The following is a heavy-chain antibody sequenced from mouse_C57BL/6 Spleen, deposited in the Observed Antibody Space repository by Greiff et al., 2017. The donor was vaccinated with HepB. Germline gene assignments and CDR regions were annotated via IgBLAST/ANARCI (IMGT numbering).Heavy chain of an antibody. CDR2: INPNNGGT. CDR1: GYTFTDYN. CDR3: ARRLYSSSSYAMDY. V-gene: IGHV1-18*01. J-gene: IGHJ4*01. Sequence: VQLKQSGPELVKPGASVKIPCKASGYTFTDYNMDWVKQSHGKSLEWIGDINPNNGGTIYNQKFKGKATLTVDKSSSTAYMELRSLTSEDTAVYYCARRLYSSSSYAMDYWGQGTSVTVSS. D-gene: IGHD1-1*01.